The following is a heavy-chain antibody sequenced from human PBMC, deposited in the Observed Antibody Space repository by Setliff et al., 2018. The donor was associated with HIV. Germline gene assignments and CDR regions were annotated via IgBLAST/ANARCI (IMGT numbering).Heavy chain of an antibody. V-gene: IGHV7-4-1*02. D-gene: IGHD3-10*01. J-gene: IGHJ3*02. CDR1: GYTFTSYA. CDR2: INTNTGSP. Sequence: ASVKVSCKTSGYTFTSYAINWVRQAPGQGLEWMGWINTNTGSPTYAQGFTGQFVFSLDTSVSTTYLQISSLKAEDTAIYYCARDPSVLWSGELFLDAFDIWGQGTMVTVSS. CDR3: ARDPSVLWSGELFLDAFDI.